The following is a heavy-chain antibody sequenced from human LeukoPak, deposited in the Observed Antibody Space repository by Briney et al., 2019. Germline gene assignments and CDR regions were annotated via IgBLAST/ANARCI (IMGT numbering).Heavy chain of an antibody. Sequence: GGSPRLSCAASGFTFSSYSMNWVRQATGKGLEWVSSISSSSSYIYYADSVKGRFTISRDNAKNSLYLQMNSLRAEDKAVYYCARQEEGIAAGYWGQGTLVTVSS. CDR2: ISSSSSYI. V-gene: IGHV3-21*01. J-gene: IGHJ4*02. D-gene: IGHD6-13*01. CDR1: GFTFSSYS. CDR3: ARQEEGIAAGY.